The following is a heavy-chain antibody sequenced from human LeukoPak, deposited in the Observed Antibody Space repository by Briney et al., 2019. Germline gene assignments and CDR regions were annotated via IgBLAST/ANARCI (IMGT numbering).Heavy chain of an antibody. D-gene: IGHD2-15*01. CDR3: ARTSVGCPFDY. CDR2: ISSSGSTM. CDR1: GFTFSSYS. V-gene: IGHV3-48*04. Sequence: PGGSLRLSCAASGFTFSSYSMNWVRQAPGKGLEWLSYISSSGSTMYYPDSVRGRFTISRDNAKNSLYLQMNSLRAEDTAVYYCARTSVGCPFDYWGRGTLVTVSS. J-gene: IGHJ4*02.